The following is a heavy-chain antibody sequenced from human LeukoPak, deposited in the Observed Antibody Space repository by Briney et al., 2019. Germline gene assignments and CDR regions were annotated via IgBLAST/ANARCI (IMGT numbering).Heavy chain of an antibody. J-gene: IGHJ4*02. V-gene: IGHV3-7*01. Sequence: GGSLRLSCAASGFIFNNYWMTWARQAPGKGLEWVANIKQDGSEKYYVDSVKGRFTISRDNAKNSLYLQMNSLRAEDTAVYYCVRDLYRIVVVPHYFDYWGQGTLVTVSS. D-gene: IGHD3-22*01. CDR1: GFIFNNYW. CDR3: VRDLYRIVVVPHYFDY. CDR2: IKQDGSEK.